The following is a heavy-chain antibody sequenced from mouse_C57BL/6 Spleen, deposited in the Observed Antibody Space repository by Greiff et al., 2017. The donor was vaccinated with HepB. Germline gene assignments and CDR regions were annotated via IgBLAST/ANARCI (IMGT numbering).Heavy chain of an antibody. CDR3: AREDAMDY. V-gene: IGHV1-7*01. CDR1: GYTFTSYW. J-gene: IGHJ4*01. Sequence: QVQLQQPGAELVRPGSSVKLSCKASGYTFTSYWMDWVKQRPGQGLEWIGYINPSSGYTKYNQKFKDKATLTADKSSSTAYMQLSSLTYEDSAVYYCAREDAMDYWGQGTSVTVSS. CDR2: INPSSGYT.